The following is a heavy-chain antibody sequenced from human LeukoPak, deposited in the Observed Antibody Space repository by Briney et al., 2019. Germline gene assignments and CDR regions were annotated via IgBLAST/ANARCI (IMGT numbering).Heavy chain of an antibody. CDR3: ARGFDSSGQYDY. CDR1: GGSFSGYY. CDR2: INHSGSS. J-gene: IGHJ4*02. D-gene: IGHD3-22*01. V-gene: IGHV4-34*01. Sequence: PSETLSLTCAVYGGSFSGYYWSWIRQPPGKGLEWIGEINHSGSSNYNPSLKSRVTISVDTSKNQFSLKLSSVTAADTAVYYCARGFDSSGQYDYWGQGTLVTVSS.